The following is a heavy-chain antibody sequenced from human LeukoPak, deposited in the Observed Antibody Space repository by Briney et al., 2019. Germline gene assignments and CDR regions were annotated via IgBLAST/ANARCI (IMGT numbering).Heavy chain of an antibody. Sequence: GGSLRLSCAASGFTFSSYEMNWVRQAPGKGLEWVSYISSSGSTIYYADSVKGRFTISRDNSKNTLYLQMNSLRAEDTAVYYCARALRLNCGGDCSLVGYWGQGTLVTVSS. CDR1: GFTFSSYE. V-gene: IGHV3-48*03. J-gene: IGHJ4*02. CDR3: ARALRLNCGGDCSLVGY. D-gene: IGHD2-21*02. CDR2: ISSSGSTI.